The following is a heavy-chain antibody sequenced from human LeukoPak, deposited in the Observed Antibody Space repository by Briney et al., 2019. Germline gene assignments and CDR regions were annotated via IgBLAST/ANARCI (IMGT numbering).Heavy chain of an antibody. D-gene: IGHD2-8*01. V-gene: IGHV3-7*01. Sequence: GGPLRLSCAASEFSVGSNYMTWVRQAPGKGLEWVANINPDGSEKNYVDSVKGRFTISRDSAKNSLYLQMDSLRAEDTAVYYCASDQYCTNGVCYYPKNLDYWGQGTLVTVSS. CDR3: ASDQYCTNGVCYYPKNLDY. J-gene: IGHJ4*02. CDR2: INPDGSEK. CDR1: EFSVGSNY.